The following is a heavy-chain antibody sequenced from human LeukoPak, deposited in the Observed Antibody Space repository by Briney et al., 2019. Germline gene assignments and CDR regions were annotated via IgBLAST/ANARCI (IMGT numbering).Heavy chain of an antibody. D-gene: IGHD3-22*01. V-gene: IGHV3-7*03. CDR1: GFTFSSYW. CDR3: AKATDYDSSGGAFDI. CDR2: IKQDGSEK. Sequence: GGSLRLSCAASGFTFSSYWMSWVRQAPGKGLEWVANIKQDGSEKYYVDSVKGRFTISRDNARNSLYLQMNSLRAEDMALYYCAKATDYDSSGGAFDIWGQGTMVTVSS. J-gene: IGHJ3*02.